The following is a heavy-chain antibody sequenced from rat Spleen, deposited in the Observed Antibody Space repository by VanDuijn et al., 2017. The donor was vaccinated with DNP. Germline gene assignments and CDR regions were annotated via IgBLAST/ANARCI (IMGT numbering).Heavy chain of an antibody. Sequence: EVQLVESGGGLVQPGRSLKLSCAGSGFTLSDYYMAWVRQAPAKGLEWVAYISYDGGGTYNGDSVKGRFTISRDNAKSTLYLQMNSLRSEDMATYYCARHVLPLRVWDYWGQGVMVTVSS. D-gene: IGHD1-4*01. J-gene: IGHJ2*01. CDR1: GFTLSDYY. CDR2: ISYDGGGT. CDR3: ARHVLPLRVWDY. V-gene: IGHV5-22*01.